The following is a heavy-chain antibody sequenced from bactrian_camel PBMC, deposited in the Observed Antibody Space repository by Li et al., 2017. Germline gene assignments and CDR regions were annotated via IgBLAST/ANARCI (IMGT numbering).Heavy chain of an antibody. D-gene: IGHD3*01. CDR1: GDTLSRYCMAW. Sequence: HVQLVESGGGSAQAGGSLRLSRVPSGDTLSRYCMAWMAWFRQAPGKERVGVASIKSGSNITAYVDSVKGRFLISKDSASLTQYLQMNNLKPEDTAMYYCVADPSRRPVDCHPGSRGGWFEGQGTQVTVS. J-gene: IGHJ4*01. V-gene: IGHV3S26*01. CDR2: IKSGSNIT.